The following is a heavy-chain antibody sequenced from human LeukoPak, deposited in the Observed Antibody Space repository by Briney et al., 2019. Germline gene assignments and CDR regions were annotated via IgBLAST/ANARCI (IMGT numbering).Heavy chain of an antibody. V-gene: IGHV4-59*01. CDR3: ARRIAAAGGDDAFDI. CDR2: IYYSGST. D-gene: IGHD6-13*01. Sequence: SETLSLTCTVSGGSISSYYWSWIRQPPGKGLEWIGYIYYSGSTNYNPSLKSRVTISVDTSKNQFSLKLSSVTAADTAVYYCARRIAAAGGDDAFDIWGQGTMVTVSS. J-gene: IGHJ3*02. CDR1: GGSISSYY.